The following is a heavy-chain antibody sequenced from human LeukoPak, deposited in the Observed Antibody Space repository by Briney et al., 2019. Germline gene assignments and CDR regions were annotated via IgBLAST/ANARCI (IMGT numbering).Heavy chain of an antibody. Sequence: KASETLSLTCAVYGGSFSGYYWSWIRQPPGKGLEWIGEINHSGSTDYNPSLKSRVTISVDTSKNQFSLKLSSVTAADTAVYYCARGIFTPYGDYFDYWGQGTLVTVSS. J-gene: IGHJ4*02. D-gene: IGHD4-17*01. CDR1: GGSFSGYY. V-gene: IGHV4-34*01. CDR3: ARGIFTPYGDYFDY. CDR2: INHSGST.